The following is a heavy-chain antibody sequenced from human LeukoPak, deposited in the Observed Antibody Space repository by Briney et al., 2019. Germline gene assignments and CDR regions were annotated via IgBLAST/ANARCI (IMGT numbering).Heavy chain of an antibody. CDR2: ISYDGSNK. V-gene: IGHV3-30-3*01. CDR3: AREWAVVPAAIGAFDI. J-gene: IGHJ3*02. CDR1: GFTFSSYA. D-gene: IGHD2-2*01. Sequence: PGESLRLSCAASGFTFSSYAMHWVRQAPGKGLEWVAVISYDGSNKYYADSVKGRFTISRDNSKNTLYLQMNSLRAEDTAVYYCAREWAVVPAAIGAFDIWGQGTMVTVSS.